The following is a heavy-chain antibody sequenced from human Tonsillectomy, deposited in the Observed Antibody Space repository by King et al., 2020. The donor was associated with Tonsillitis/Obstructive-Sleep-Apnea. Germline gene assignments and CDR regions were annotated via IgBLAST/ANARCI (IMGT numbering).Heavy chain of an antibody. V-gene: IGHV3-20*04. D-gene: IGHD1-7*01. J-gene: IGHJ3*01. CDR2: IKWNGETT. CDR1: GFTFDDYA. CDR3: ARDWRPSGTILDAFDV. Sequence: VQLVESGGTVVRPGGSLRLSCAASGFTFDDYAISWVRQAPGKGLEWVAGIKWNGETTSYGNSVLGRFSISRDNAKNSVYLQMNSLRAEDTALYYCARDWRPSGTILDAFDVWAVGPWSPSLQ.